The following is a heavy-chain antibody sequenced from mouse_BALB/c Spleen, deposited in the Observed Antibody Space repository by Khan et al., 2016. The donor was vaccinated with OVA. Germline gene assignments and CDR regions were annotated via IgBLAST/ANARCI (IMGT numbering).Heavy chain of an antibody. Sequence: QVQLQQSGAELVKPGASVKLSCKTSGYTFTNYWIQWVKQRPGQGLGWIGEIFPGTGTTYYNENFKAKATLTIDTSSSTAYMQLNSLTSEDSAVYFCARGYFGNYEFAYWGQGTLVTVSA. V-gene: IGHV1S132*01. CDR2: IFPGTGTT. CDR3: ARGYFGNYEFAY. D-gene: IGHD2-1*01. CDR1: GYTFTNYW. J-gene: IGHJ3*01.